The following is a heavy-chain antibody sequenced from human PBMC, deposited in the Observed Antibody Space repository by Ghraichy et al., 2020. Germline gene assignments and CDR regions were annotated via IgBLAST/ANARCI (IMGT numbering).Heavy chain of an antibody. Sequence: GRSLRLSCAVSGFSFSDYAMNWVRQVPGKGLEWVSGISASGGTTYYTDSVKGRFTISRDNSKKTLYLQLNGLRAEDSAVYFCAKDLRLYPLAFDIWGQGTMVTVSS. V-gene: IGHV3-23*01. D-gene: IGHD2-2*02. CDR2: ISASGGTT. CDR1: GFSFSDYA. J-gene: IGHJ3*02. CDR3: AKDLRLYPLAFDI.